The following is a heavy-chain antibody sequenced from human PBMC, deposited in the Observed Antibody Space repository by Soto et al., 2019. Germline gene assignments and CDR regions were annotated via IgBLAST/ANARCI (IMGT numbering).Heavy chain of an antibody. CDR1: GFSLSTSGVG. J-gene: IGHJ4*02. CDR3: AHRRGYGYNYYGDFDY. V-gene: IGHV2-5*01. CDR2: IYWNDDK. Sequence: SGPTLVNPTQTLTLTCTFSGFSLSTSGVGVGWIRQPPGKALEWLALIYWNDDKRYSPSLKSRLTITKDTSKNQVVLTMTIMEPVDTATYYCAHRRGYGYNYYGDFDYWGQGTLVTDSS. D-gene: IGHD5-12*01.